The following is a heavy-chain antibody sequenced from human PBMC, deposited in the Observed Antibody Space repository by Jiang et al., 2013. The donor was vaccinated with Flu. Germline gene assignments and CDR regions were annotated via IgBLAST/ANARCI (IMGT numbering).Heavy chain of an antibody. J-gene: IGHJ4*02. CDR2: ISGSGGST. CDR3: AKESSGGWGNYFDY. Sequence: GKGLEWVSAISGSGGSTYYADSVKGRFTISRDNSKNTLYLQMNSLRAEDTAVYYCAKESSGGWGNYFDYWGQGTLVTVSS. D-gene: IGHD3-16*01. V-gene: IGHV3-23*01.